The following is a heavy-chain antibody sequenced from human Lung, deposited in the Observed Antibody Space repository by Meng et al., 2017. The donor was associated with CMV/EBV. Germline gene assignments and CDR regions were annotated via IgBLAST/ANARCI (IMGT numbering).Heavy chain of an antibody. CDR3: ARALDTAMVTFDY. D-gene: IGHD5-18*01. CDR1: GGSISSGDYY. Sequence: GQLQESGPGLVKPSQTLSLTWTGSGGSISSGDYYWSWIRQPPGKGLEWIGYIYYSGSTYYNPSLKSRVTISVDTSKNQFSLKLSSVTAADTAVYYCARALDTAMVTFDYWGQGTLVTVSS. V-gene: IGHV4-30-4*08. J-gene: IGHJ4*02. CDR2: IYYSGST.